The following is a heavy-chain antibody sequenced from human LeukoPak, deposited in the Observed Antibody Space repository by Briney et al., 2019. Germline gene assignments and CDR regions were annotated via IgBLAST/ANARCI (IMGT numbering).Heavy chain of an antibody. CDR2: IYYSGST. CDR3: ARDRRDVLRFLEFNWFDP. D-gene: IGHD3-3*01. Sequence: PSETLSLTCTVSGGSISSYYWSWIRQPPGKGLEWIGYIYYSGSTNYNPSLKSRVTISVDTSKSQFSLKLNSVTAADTAVYYCARDRRDVLRFLEFNWFDPWGQGTLVTVSS. J-gene: IGHJ5*02. CDR1: GGSISSYY. V-gene: IGHV4-59*01.